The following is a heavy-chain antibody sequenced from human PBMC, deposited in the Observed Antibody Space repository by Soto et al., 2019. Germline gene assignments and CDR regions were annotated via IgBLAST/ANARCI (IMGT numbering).Heavy chain of an antibody. D-gene: IGHD2-15*01. J-gene: IGHJ4*02. CDR1: GFSLSTSGVG. CDR3: AHRRSYCSGGSCYSGFDY. CDR2: IYWDDDK. V-gene: IGHV2-5*02. Sequence: QITLKESGPTLVKPTQTLTLTCTFSGFSLSTSGVGVGWIRQPPGKALEWLALIYWDDDKRYSPSLKSRLTIPKXPXXXQXXLTMTNMDPVDTASYYCAHRRSYCSGGSCYSGFDYWGQGNLVTVSS.